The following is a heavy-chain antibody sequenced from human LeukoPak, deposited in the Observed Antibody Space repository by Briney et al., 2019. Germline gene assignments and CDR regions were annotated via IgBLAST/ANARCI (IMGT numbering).Heavy chain of an antibody. CDR1: GFTFSRCG. J-gene: IGHJ4*02. D-gene: IGHD6-13*01. CDR3: ARAGSSSNWFAAHFDY. CDR2: IRKDGSDK. Sequence: PGGSLRLSCGASGFTFSRCGMHWVRQAPGKGLEWVAYIRKDGSDKYYGDSVKGRFTISRDNSKNTLYLQMGSLRAEDMAVYYCARAGSSSNWFAAHFDYWGQGTLVTVSS. V-gene: IGHV3-30*02.